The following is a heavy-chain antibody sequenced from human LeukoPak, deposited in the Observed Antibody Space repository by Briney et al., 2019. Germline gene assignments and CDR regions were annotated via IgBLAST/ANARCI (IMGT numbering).Heavy chain of an antibody. CDR3: ARGFYDILTGYYYFDY. CDR1: GFTFSSYA. J-gene: IGHJ4*02. D-gene: IGHD3-9*01. V-gene: IGHV3-23*01. Sequence: GGSLRLSCAASGFTFSSYAMSWVRQAPGKGLEWVSAISGSGGSTYYADSVKGRFTISRDNSKNTLYLQMNSLRAEDTAVYYCARGFYDILTGYYYFDYWGQGTLVTVSS. CDR2: ISGSGGST.